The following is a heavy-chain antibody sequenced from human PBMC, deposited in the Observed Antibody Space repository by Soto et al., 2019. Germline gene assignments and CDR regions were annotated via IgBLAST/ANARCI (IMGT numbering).Heavy chain of an antibody. CDR3: ARARGSSGQSYYLDY. V-gene: IGHV3-64*02. J-gene: IGHJ4*02. CDR2: ISRGGDRT. CDR1: GFTFSSYN. D-gene: IGHD3-22*01. Sequence: EVQLVESGAGLVQPGGSLRLSCAASGFTFSSYNIHWIRQAPGKGLEFVSAISRGGDRTSYADSVKGRFIITRDNSKYTVWLQMGSLRTEDIAVCYCARARGSSGQSYYLDYWGQGALVTVSS.